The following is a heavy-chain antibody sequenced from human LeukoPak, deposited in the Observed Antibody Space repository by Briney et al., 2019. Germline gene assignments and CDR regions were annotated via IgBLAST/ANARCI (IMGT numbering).Heavy chain of an antibody. D-gene: IGHD4-17*01. CDR2: IYTSGST. CDR3: AGDPTSSHKQNDRYGDLSAGDYYYYYGMDV. CDR1: GGSISSYY. J-gene: IGHJ6*02. V-gene: IGHV4-4*07. Sequence: ASQTLSLTCTVSGGSISSYYWSWIRQPAGKGLEWIGRIYTSGSTNYNPSLKSRVTMSVDTSKNQFSLKLSSVTAADTAAYYCAGDPTSSHKQNDRYGDLSAGDYYYYYGMDVWGQGTTVTVSS.